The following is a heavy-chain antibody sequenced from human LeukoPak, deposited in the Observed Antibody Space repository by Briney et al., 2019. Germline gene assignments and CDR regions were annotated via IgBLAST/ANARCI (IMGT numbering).Heavy chain of an antibody. Sequence: GGSLRLSCAASGFTLSTFDMNWVRQAPGKGLEWVSSISTSSGYIYYRDSVKGRFTISRDDAKNSLYLQMNSLTVELTSVYSCARADCSGSTCYLRHSWFDPWGQGTLVTVSS. CDR1: GFTLSTFD. CDR3: ARADCSGSTCYLRHSWFDP. V-gene: IGHV3-21*06. D-gene: IGHD2-2*01. CDR2: ISTSSGYI. J-gene: IGHJ5*02.